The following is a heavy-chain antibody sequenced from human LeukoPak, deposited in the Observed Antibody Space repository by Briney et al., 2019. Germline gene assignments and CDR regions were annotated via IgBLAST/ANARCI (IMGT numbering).Heavy chain of an antibody. Sequence: GGSLRLSCAASGFAFSNYAMRWVRQAPEKGLEWVSAISGSGGSTYYADSVKGRFTISRDNSKNTLYLQMNSLRAEDTAVYYCAKVLPSAYYFDYWGQGTLVTVSS. J-gene: IGHJ4*02. V-gene: IGHV3-23*01. CDR1: GFAFSNYA. CDR2: ISGSGGST. D-gene: IGHD6-19*01. CDR3: AKVLPSAYYFDY.